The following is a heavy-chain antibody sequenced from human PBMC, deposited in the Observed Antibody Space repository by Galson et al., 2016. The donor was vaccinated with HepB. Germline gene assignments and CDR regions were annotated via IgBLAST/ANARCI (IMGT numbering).Heavy chain of an antibody. J-gene: IGHJ6*02. CDR1: GFNFSTYG. D-gene: IGHD3-16*01. CDR2: ISFDGSNN. CDR3: ANSRWDYYGMDV. V-gene: IGHV3-30*18. Sequence: SLRLSCAASGFNFSTYGMHWVRQAPGKGLEWVAVISFDGSNNYYADSVKGRFTISRDNSKNTLYLQMNSLRAEDTAVYYCANSRWDYYGMDVWGQGTMVTVSS.